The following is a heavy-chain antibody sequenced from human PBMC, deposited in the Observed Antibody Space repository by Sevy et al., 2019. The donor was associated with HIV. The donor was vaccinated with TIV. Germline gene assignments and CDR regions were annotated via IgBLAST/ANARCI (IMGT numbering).Heavy chain of an antibody. CDR3: ARIPSPRLGRYFGMDV. J-gene: IGHJ6*02. CDR2: INYSGDVI. Sequence: GGSLRLSCAASGFTFSDYWMTWVRQAPGKGLESISCINYSGDVIHYTDSVKGRFTISRDNAKKSLSLEMNSLRADYTAIYYCARIPSPRLGRYFGMDVWGRGTTVTVSS. V-gene: IGHV3-11*01. CDR1: GFTFSDYW. D-gene: IGHD2-21*01.